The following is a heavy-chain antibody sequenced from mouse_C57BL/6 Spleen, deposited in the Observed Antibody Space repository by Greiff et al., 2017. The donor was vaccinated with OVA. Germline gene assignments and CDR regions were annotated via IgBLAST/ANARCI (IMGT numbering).Heavy chain of an antibody. CDR2: IYPGSGST. CDR3: ASASYGSSLPFDV. J-gene: IGHJ1*03. D-gene: IGHD1-1*01. V-gene: IGHV1-55*01. CDR1: GYTFTSYW. Sequence: VQLQQPGAELVKPGASVKMSCKASGYTFTSYWITWVKQRPGQGLEWIGEIYPGSGSTNYNEKFKSKATLTVDTSSSTAYMQLSSLTSEDSAVYYCASASYGSSLPFDVWGTGTTVTVSS.